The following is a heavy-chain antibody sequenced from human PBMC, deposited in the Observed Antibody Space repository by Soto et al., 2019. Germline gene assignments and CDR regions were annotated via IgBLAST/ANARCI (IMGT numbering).Heavy chain of an antibody. CDR2: IIPIFGTA. Sequence: SVNVSCKASGGTFSSYAISWVRQDPRQGLEWMGGIIPIFGTANYAQKFQGRVTITADESTSTAYMELSSLRSEDTAVYYCARGRITIFGVVTVPLDYWGQGTLVTVSS. CDR1: GGTFSSYA. CDR3: ARGRITIFGVVTVPLDY. D-gene: IGHD3-3*01. V-gene: IGHV1-69*13. J-gene: IGHJ4*02.